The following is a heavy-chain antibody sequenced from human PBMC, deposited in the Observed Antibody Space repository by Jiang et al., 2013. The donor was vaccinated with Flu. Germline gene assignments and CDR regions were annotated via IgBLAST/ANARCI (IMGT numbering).Heavy chain of an antibody. CDR3: AGHLRAVVTPTSYYFDY. V-gene: IGHV4-39*01. J-gene: IGHJ4*02. CDR2: IYYSGST. CDR1: GGSISSSSYY. Sequence: GSGLVKPSETLSLTCTVSGGSISSSSYYWGWIRQPPGKGLEWIGSIYYSGSTYYNPSLKSRVTISVDTSKNQFSLKLSSVTATDTAVYYCAGHLRAVVTPTSYYFDYWGQGTLVTVSS. D-gene: IGHD4-23*01.